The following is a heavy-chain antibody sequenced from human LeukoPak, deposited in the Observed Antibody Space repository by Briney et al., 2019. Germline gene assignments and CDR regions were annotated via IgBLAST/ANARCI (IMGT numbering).Heavy chain of an antibody. V-gene: IGHV3-64D*09. D-gene: IGHD3-3*01. Sequence: GGSLRLSCSASGFTFRRYAMYWVRQAPGKGLEYVSDISSNGGSTYDADSVKGRFTISRDNSKNTLYLQMSSLRAEDTAVYYCGKGEAGYDFWRGYYDYWGEGALVTVSS. CDR1: GFTFRRYA. CDR3: GKGEAGYDFWRGYYDY. J-gene: IGHJ4*02. CDR2: ISSNGGST.